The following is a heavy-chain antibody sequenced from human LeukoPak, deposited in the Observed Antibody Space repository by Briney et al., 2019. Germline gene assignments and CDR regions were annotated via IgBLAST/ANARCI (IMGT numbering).Heavy chain of an antibody. D-gene: IGHD1-26*01. CDR3: AKDKGSQQQYYFDY. V-gene: IGHV1-69*05. J-gene: IGHJ4*02. CDR1: VDTFSSDA. CDR2: IIPIFGTA. Sequence: GASLKVSCKASVDTFSSDAISWVRQAPGQGLEWMGGIIPIFGTANYAQKFQSRVTIATDESTSTAYMELSSLRSENTAVYYCAKDKGSQQQYYFDYWGQGTLVTVSS.